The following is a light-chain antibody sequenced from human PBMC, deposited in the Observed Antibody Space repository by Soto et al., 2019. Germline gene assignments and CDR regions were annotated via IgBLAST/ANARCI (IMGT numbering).Light chain of an antibody. J-gene: IGKJ1*01. Sequence: EIVMTQSPATLSVSPEERVTLSCRASQSVSSYLAWYQQKPGQPPRLLIYGASTRATGIPARFSGSGSGTEFTLTISSLQSEDFAVYYCQQYNNWPRTFGQGTKVDIK. CDR2: GAS. CDR1: QSVSSY. V-gene: IGKV3-15*01. CDR3: QQYNNWPRT.